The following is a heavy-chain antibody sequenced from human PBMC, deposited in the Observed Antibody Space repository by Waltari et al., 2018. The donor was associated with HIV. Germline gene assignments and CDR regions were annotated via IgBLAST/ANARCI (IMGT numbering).Heavy chain of an antibody. Sequence: QVQLQESGPGLAKSSETLSLTCTVSGGSVSSGTYYWSWIRQPPGKGLDWIGYIYNSGNTNYNPSLKSRVTISVDTSKNQFSLRLSSVTAADTAVYYCARRGTGGRAFDIWGQGTMVTVSS. D-gene: IGHD7-27*01. CDR3: ARRGTGGRAFDI. CDR1: GGSVSSGTYY. V-gene: IGHV4-61*01. CDR2: IYNSGNT. J-gene: IGHJ3*02.